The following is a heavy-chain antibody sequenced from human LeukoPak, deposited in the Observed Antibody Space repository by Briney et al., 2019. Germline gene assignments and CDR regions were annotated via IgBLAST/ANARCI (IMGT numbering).Heavy chain of an antibody. CDR3: ARALGNTIDY. V-gene: IGHV4-34*01. Sequence: PSETLSLTCAVYGGSFSGYYWSWIRQPPGKGLEWIGEIYHSGSTKYNPSPKSRVTISVDKSKNQLSLKLSFVTAADTAMYFCARALGNTIDYWGQGTLVTVSS. J-gene: IGHJ4*02. CDR2: IYHSGST. CDR1: GGSFSGYY. D-gene: IGHD3-16*01.